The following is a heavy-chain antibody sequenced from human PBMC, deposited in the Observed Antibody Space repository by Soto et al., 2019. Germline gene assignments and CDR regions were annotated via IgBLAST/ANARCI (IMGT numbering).Heavy chain of an antibody. V-gene: IGHV3-23*01. CDR3: AKAPPDSSSWYWFDY. Sequence: HPGGSLRLSCAASGFTFSSYAMSWVRQAPGKGLEWVSAISGRSDNTYYADSVEGRFTISRDTSKNTLYLQMNSLRAEDTAVYYCAKAPPDSSSWYWFDYWGQGTLVTVSS. J-gene: IGHJ4*02. D-gene: IGHD6-13*01. CDR1: GFTFSSYA. CDR2: ISGRSDNT.